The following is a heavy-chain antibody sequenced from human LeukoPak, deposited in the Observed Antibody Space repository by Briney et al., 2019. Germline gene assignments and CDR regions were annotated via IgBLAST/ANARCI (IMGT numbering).Heavy chain of an antibody. Sequence: GGSLRLSCAASGFTFSSYWMHWVRQAPGKGLVWVSRINSDGSSTSYADSVKGRFTISRDNSKSTLYLQMNSLRAEDTAVYYCAKDFTSGWTADLFDYWGQGTLVTVSS. CDR1: GFTFSSYW. J-gene: IGHJ4*02. D-gene: IGHD6-19*01. V-gene: IGHV3-74*01. CDR3: AKDFTSGWTADLFDY. CDR2: INSDGSST.